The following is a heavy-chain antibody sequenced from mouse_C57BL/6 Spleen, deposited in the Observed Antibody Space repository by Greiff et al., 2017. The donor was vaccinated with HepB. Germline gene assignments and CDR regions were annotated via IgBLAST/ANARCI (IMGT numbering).Heavy chain of an antibody. J-gene: IGHJ2*01. V-gene: IGHV1-19*01. Sequence: EVQLQQSGPVLVKPGASVKMSCKASGYTFTDYYMNWVKQSHGKSLEWIGVINPYNGGTSYNQKFKGKATLTVDKSSSTAYMELNSLTSEDSAVDYCARYWHCFDYWGQGTTLTVSS. CDR1: GYTFTDYY. CDR3: ARYWHCFDY. CDR2: INPYNGGT. D-gene: IGHD4-1*01.